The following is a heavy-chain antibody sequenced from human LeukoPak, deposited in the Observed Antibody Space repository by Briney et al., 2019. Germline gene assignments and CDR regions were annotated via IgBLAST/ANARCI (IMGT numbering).Heavy chain of an antibody. CDR3: AKGGDFWSGGSDY. D-gene: IGHD3-3*01. CDR2: IYSGGST. CDR1: GFIVSDNY. Sequence: GGSLRLSCAVSGFIVSDNYMTWVRQAPGKGLEWLSVIYSGGSTYYADSVKGRFTISRDNSKNTVYLQMNSLRAEDTAVYYCAKGGDFWSGGSDYWGQGTLVTVSS. V-gene: IGHV3-53*01. J-gene: IGHJ4*02.